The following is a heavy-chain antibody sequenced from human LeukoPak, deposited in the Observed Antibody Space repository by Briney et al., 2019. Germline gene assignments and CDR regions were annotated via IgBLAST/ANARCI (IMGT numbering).Heavy chain of an antibody. D-gene: IGHD6-19*01. Sequence: ASVKVSCKASGCTFTSYDINWVRQATGQGLEGMGWMNPNSGNTGYAQKFQGRVTMTRNTSISTAYMELSSLRSEDTAVYYCARGASSGWYSYYYYYGMDVWGQGTTVTVSS. V-gene: IGHV1-8*01. CDR2: MNPNSGNT. CDR3: ARGASSGWYSYYYYYGMDV. J-gene: IGHJ6*02. CDR1: GCTFTSYD.